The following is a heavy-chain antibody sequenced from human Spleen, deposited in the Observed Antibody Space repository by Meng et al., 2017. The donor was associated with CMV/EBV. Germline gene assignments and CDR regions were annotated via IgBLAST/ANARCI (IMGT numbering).Heavy chain of an antibody. CDR2: ISGYNGKT. J-gene: IGHJ3*01. CDR3: ARSPYCASSNCHGGTALDF. D-gene: IGHD6-13*01. V-gene: IGHV1-18*01. Sequence: ASVKVSCKASGYTFTNYGISWVRQAPGQGLEWMGWISGYNGKTNYLQKFQGRLTMTTDTSTDTSTSTAFMELRGLRADDTAVYYCARSPYCASSNCHGGTALDFWGQGTTVTVSS. CDR1: GYTFTNYG.